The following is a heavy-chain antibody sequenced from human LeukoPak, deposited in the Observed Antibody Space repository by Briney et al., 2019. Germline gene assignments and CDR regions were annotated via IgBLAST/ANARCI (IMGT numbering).Heavy chain of an antibody. D-gene: IGHD3-10*01. Sequence: GGSLRLSCAASGFTFSTYAMSWVRQAPGRGLEWVSGISISGGSTYYADSVKGRFTISRDNSKNTLYLQINRLRAEDTAVYYCAKDRDLLFAHCWFDLWGQGTLVTVSS. CDR1: GFTFSTYA. CDR3: AKDRDLLFAHCWFDL. J-gene: IGHJ5*02. V-gene: IGHV3-23*01. CDR2: ISISGGST.